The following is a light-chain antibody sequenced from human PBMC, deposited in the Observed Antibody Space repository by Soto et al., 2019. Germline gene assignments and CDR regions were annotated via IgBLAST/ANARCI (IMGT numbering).Light chain of an antibody. V-gene: IGKV1-27*01. J-gene: IGKJ1*01. CDR1: QAISTY. CDR3: QQTYSIPWT. Sequence: DIQLTQSPSSLSASVGDRVTITCRASQAISTYLVWYQQKPGTVPKLLIFAASTLQSGVPSRFSGSGSGTDFTLTISSLQPEDFATYYCQQTYSIPWTFGQGTKVEI. CDR2: AAS.